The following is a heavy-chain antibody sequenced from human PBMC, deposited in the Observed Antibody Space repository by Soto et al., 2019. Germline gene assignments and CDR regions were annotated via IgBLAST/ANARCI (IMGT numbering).Heavy chain of an antibody. CDR2: ISAYNGNT. Sequence: QVQLVQSGTEVKKPGASVKVSCKASGYSFGNFGISWVRQAPGQGLEWMGWISAYNGNTNHAGQFRDRVTMTTHTSTYTAHMELRSLRSDDTAVYFCARTSAAGVDFWGQGTLVIVSS. CDR3: ARTSAAGVDF. V-gene: IGHV1-18*01. D-gene: IGHD6-13*01. J-gene: IGHJ4*02. CDR1: GYSFGNFG.